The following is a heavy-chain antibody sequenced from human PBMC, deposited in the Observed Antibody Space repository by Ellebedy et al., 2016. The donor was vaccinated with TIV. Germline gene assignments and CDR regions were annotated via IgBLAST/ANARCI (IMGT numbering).Heavy chain of an antibody. D-gene: IGHD1-26*01. CDR3: ALGSYSSADWYFDL. J-gene: IGHJ2*01. V-gene: IGHV4-59*08. CDR1: GGSISSYY. CDR2: IYYSGST. Sequence: MPSETLSLTCTVSGGSISSYYWSWIRQPPGKGLEWIGYIYYSGSTNYNPSLKSRVTISVDTSKNQFSLKLSSVTAADTAVYYCALGSYSSADWYFDLWGRGTLVTVSS.